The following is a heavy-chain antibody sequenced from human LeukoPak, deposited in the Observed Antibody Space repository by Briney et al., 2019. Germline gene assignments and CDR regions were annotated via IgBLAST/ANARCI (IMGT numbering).Heavy chain of an antibody. CDR2: IGGSGDST. CDR1: GFTISSYA. D-gene: IGHD3-10*01. J-gene: IGHJ3*01. V-gene: IGHV3-23*01. CDR3: AKDRRYYGSGSPEGFDL. Sequence: PGGSLRLSCVASGFTISSYAMSWVRQAPGKGLEWVSGIGGSGDSTYYADSVKGHFTISRDKSNKTLYLQMNSLRVEDTAVYYCAKDRRYYGSGSPEGFDLWGKGTMVTVSS.